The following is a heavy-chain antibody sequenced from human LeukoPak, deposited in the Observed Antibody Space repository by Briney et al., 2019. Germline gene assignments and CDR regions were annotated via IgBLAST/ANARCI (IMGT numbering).Heavy chain of an antibody. Sequence: PGGSLRLSCAASGFTFSSYGMHWVRQAPGKGLEWVAVISYDGSNKYYADSVKGRFTISRDNSRNTLYLQMNSLRAEDTAVYYCARDHIVVVPAAIAYWGQGTLVTVSS. J-gene: IGHJ4*02. CDR2: ISYDGSNK. CDR3: ARDHIVVVPAAIAY. V-gene: IGHV3-30*03. D-gene: IGHD2-2*01. CDR1: GFTFSSYG.